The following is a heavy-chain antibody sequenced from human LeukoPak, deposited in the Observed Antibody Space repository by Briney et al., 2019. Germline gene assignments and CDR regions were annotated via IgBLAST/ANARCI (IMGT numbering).Heavy chain of an antibody. V-gene: IGHV4-59*01. D-gene: IGHD6-19*01. Sequence: SETLSLTCTVSGGSISGYYWSWTRQPPGKGLEWIGYIYYIGSTNYNPSLKSRVTISVDTSKNQFSLKLSSVTAADTAVYYCARERHRGWYAFDIWGQGTMVTVSS. CDR3: ARERHRGWYAFDI. CDR2: IYYIGST. J-gene: IGHJ3*02. CDR1: GGSISGYY.